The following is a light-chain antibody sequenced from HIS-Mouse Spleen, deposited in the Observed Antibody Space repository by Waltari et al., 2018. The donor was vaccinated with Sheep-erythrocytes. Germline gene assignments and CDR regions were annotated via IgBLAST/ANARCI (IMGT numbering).Light chain of an antibody. CDR2: EGS. CDR1: SSDVGRYNL. J-gene: IGLJ3*02. CDR3: CSYAGSSTPWV. Sequence: QSALTQPASVSGSPGPSITISCTGTSSDVGRYNLVSWYQQHPGKAPKLMIYEGSKPPSGVSNRFSGSKSGNTASLTISGLQAEDEADYYCCSYAGSSTPWVFGGGTKLTVL. V-gene: IGLV2-23*01.